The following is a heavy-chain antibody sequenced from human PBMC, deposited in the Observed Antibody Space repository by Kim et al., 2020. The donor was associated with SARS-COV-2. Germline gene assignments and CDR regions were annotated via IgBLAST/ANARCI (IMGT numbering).Heavy chain of an antibody. CDR1: GFTFSSYD. CDR3: ARGRTAAAPGGFDY. Sequence: GGSLRLSCAASGFTFSSYDMHWVRQATGKGLEWVSAIGTAGDTYYPGSVKGRFTISRENAKNSLYLQMNSLRAGDTAVYYCARGRTAAAPGGFDYWGQGTLVTVSS. V-gene: IGHV3-13*04. J-gene: IGHJ4*02. CDR2: IGTAGDT. D-gene: IGHD6-13*01.